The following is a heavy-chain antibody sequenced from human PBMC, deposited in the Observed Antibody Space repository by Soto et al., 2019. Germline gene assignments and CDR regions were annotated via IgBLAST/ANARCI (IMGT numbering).Heavy chain of an antibody. J-gene: IGHJ4*02. CDR2: ISCDGSIK. V-gene: IGHV3-30-3*01. D-gene: IGHD3-10*01. CDR1: GFTFSSHS. Sequence: QVQLVESGGGVVQPGRSLRLSCAASGFTFSSHSIQWVRQAPGKGLEWVAVISCDGSIKYYADSVKGRFTIAGDNSKNTAYLQMNSLRAEDTAVFCCARGWSTSGDLDYWGQGTLVSVSS. CDR3: ARGWSTSGDLDY.